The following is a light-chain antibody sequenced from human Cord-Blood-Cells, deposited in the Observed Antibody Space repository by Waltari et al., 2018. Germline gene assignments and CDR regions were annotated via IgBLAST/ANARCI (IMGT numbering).Light chain of an antibody. V-gene: IGLV3-1*01. J-gene: IGLJ2*01. CDR3: QAWDSSTVV. CDR1: KLGDKY. CDR2: QDS. Sequence: SYELTQPPSVSVSPGQTASITCSGDKLGDKYACWYQQKPGQSPVLVNYQDSKRPSGIPERFSGSNSGKTATLTISGTQAMDEADYYCQAWDSSTVVFGGGTKLTVL.